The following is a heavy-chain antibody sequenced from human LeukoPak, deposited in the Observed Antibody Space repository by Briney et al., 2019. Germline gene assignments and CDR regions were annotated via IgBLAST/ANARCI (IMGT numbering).Heavy chain of an antibody. D-gene: IGHD1-1*01. CDR3: ASGTTSLYYYGMDV. J-gene: IGHJ6*02. V-gene: IGHV1-18*01. CDR1: GYTFTSYG. Sequence: GASVKVSCKASGYTFTSYGISWVRQAPGQGLEWMGWISAYNGNTNYAQKLQGRVTMTTDTSTSTAYMELSSLRSEDTAVYYCASGTTSLYYYGMDVWGQGTTVTVSS. CDR2: ISAYNGNT.